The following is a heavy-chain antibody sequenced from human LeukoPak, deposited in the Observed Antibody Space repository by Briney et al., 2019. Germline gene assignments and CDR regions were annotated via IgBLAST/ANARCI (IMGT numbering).Heavy chain of an antibody. J-gene: IGHJ4*02. CDR2: ISSSGGTI. CDR3: AKVRSGSANWALRIFDN. D-gene: IGHD1-1*01. CDR1: GFTFSDYI. Sequence: GRSLRLSCAASGFTFSDYIINWVRQAPGKGLEWISYISSSGGTIYYADSVKGRFTISRDNTDNSLFLQMSSLRAEDTAVYYCAKVRSGSANWALRIFDNWGQGTLVTVSS. V-gene: IGHV3-48*04.